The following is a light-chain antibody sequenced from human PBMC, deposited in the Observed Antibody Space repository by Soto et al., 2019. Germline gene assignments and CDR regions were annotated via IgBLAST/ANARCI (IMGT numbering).Light chain of an antibody. CDR1: SSNIGSNT. CDR3: AACDDSLNGYV. CDR2: SSH. Sequence: QSVLTQPPSASGTPGQRVTISCSGSSSNIGSNTVNWYQQLPGTAPKLLSYSSHQRPSGVPDRFSGSKSGTSASLAISGLQSEDEADYYCAACDDSLNGYVFGTGTKLTVL. V-gene: IGLV1-44*01. J-gene: IGLJ1*01.